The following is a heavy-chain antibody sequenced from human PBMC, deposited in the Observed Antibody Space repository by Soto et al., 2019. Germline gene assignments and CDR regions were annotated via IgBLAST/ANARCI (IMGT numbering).Heavy chain of an antibody. V-gene: IGHV4-61*01. CDR1: GGSVSSGSDY. J-gene: IGHJ4*02. Sequence: QVQLQESGPGLVKPSETLSLTCTVSGGSVSSGSDYWSWIRQPPGKGLEWIGYIYYRGSTNYNPSLNSRVTISVDTSKNQFSLKLSSVTAADTAVYYCARGLQLWTLDYWGQGTLVTVSS. D-gene: IGHD5-18*01. CDR3: ARGLQLWTLDY. CDR2: IYYRGST.